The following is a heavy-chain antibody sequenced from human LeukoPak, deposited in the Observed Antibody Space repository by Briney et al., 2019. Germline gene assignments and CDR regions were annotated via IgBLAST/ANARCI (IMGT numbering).Heavy chain of an antibody. CDR1: GGTFSSYA. D-gene: IGHD6-6*01. CDR3: ARGPDSSSVWSDP. Sequence: SVKVSCKASGGTFSSYAISWVRQAPGQGLEWMGGIIPIFGTANYAQKFQGRVTITADKSTSTAYMELSSLRSEDTAVYYCARGPDSSSVWSDPWGQGTLVTVSS. V-gene: IGHV1-69*06. CDR2: IIPIFGTA. J-gene: IGHJ5*02.